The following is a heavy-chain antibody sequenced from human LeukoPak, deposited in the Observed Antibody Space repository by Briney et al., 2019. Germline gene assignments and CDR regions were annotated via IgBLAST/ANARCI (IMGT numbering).Heavy chain of an antibody. CDR2: ISYNGGT. Sequence: SETLSLTCTVSGGSLSRRGSFWGWLRQTPGTRLEWIASISYNGGTYYDPSLKSRVSISSDTSANQFSLKLYSVTAADTAVYYCARPVVESGEISGWFDPWGQGTLVIVSS. V-gene: IGHV4-39*01. CDR3: ARPVVESGEISGWFDP. J-gene: IGHJ5*02. CDR1: GGSLSRRGSF. D-gene: IGHD2-21*01.